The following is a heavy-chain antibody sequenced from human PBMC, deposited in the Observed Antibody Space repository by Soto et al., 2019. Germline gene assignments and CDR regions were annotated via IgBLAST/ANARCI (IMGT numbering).Heavy chain of an antibody. CDR3: ARVGGDCSSTSCYMVYYYGMDV. D-gene: IGHD2-2*02. CDR2: IYYSGST. V-gene: IGHV4-59*01. Sequence: NPSETLTLTCTVSGGSISSYCWTWIRQPPGKGLEWIGYIYYSGSTNYNPSLKSRVTISVDTSKNQFSLKLSTVTAADTAVYYCARVGGDCSSTSCYMVYYYGMDVWGQGTTVTAP. CDR1: GGSISSYC. J-gene: IGHJ6*02.